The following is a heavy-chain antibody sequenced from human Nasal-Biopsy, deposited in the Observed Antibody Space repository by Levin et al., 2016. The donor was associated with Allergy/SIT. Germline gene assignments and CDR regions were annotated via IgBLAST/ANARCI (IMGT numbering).Heavy chain of an antibody. CDR3: ARLRGSSRGGMDV. D-gene: IGHD3-16*01. CDR2: IYYSGST. CDR1: GGSISSSTYY. Sequence: SETLSLTCTVSGGSISSSTYYWGWIRQPPGKGLEWIGSIYYSGSTNYNPSLKSRVTISVDTSKNQFSLKLSSVTAADTAVYYCARLRGSSRGGMDVWGQGTTVTVSS. V-gene: IGHV4-39*01. J-gene: IGHJ6*02.